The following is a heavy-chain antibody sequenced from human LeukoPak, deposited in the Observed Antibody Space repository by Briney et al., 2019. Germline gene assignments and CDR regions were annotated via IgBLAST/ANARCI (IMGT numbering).Heavy chain of an antibody. D-gene: IGHD3-10*01. CDR2: IYDSGST. V-gene: IGHV4-59*01. J-gene: IGHJ4*02. CDR3: ARSPYGSGNKPYYFDY. Sequence: SETLSLTCTVSGGSISSYYWSWIRQPPGEGLEWIGYIYDSGSTNYNPSLKSRVTISEDTSKNQSSLKVTSVTAADTAVYYCARSPYGSGNKPYYFDYWGQGTLVTVSS. CDR1: GGSISSYY.